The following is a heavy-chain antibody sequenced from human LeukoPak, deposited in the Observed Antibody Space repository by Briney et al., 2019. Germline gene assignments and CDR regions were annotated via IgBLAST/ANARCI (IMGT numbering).Heavy chain of an antibody. V-gene: IGHV3-48*03. CDR3: ARGYNTRWYSARMDV. D-gene: IGHD6-13*01. Sequence: GGSLRLSCAASGFTFSSYEMNWVRQAPGKGLEWISYIGGSGSTIYYADPVKGRFTISRDNAKNTVDPQMKSLRAEDTAVYYCARGYNTRWYSARMDVWGKGTTVTVSS. CDR1: GFTFSSYE. CDR2: IGGSGSTI. J-gene: IGHJ6*03.